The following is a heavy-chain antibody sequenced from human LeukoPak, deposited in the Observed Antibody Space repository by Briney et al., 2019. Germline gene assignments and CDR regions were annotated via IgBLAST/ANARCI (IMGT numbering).Heavy chain of an antibody. CDR3: ARDIITIFGVAAYYYGMDV. V-gene: IGHV3-30*04. Sequence: GGSLRLSCAASGFTFSSYAMHWVRQAPGKGLEWVAVISYDGSNKYYADSVKGRFTISRDNAKNSLYLQVNSLRAEDTAVYYCARDIITIFGVAAYYYGMDVWGQGTTVTVSS. D-gene: IGHD3-3*01. CDR1: GFTFSSYA. J-gene: IGHJ6*02. CDR2: ISYDGSNK.